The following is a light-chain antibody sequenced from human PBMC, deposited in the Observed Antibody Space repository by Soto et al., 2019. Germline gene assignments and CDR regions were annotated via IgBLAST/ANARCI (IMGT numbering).Light chain of an antibody. CDR2: AAS. Sequence: DIQMTQCPSTLSASVGETVTLNFGTSQGVDNYLAWYQQKPGKAPGLLIYAASTLQSGVPSRFSASGSGTDFTLTISSLQPEDFATYYCQQDLRPPRTFGHGTKVDIK. CDR1: QGVDNY. CDR3: QQDLRPPRT. V-gene: IGKV1-39*01. J-gene: IGKJ1*01.